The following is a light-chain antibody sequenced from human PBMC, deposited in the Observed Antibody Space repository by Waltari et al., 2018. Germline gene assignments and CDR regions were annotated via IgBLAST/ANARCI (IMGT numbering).Light chain of an antibody. Sequence: AIQLTQSPSSLYASVGDRVTITCRASQGISSALAWYQQKPGKAPKLLIYDASSLESGVPSRFSGSGSGTDFTLTISSLQPEDFATYYCQQFNSYRITFGQGTRLEIK. CDR1: QGISSA. CDR3: QQFNSYRIT. CDR2: DAS. J-gene: IGKJ5*01. V-gene: IGKV1-13*02.